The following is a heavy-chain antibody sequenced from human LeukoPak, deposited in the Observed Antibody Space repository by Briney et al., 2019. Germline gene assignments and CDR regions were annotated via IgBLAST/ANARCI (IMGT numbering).Heavy chain of an antibody. J-gene: IGHJ4*02. CDR3: ASIRGTLGY. CDR1: GFTFSDQF. D-gene: IGHD1-26*01. Sequence: GGSLRLSCAASGFTFSDQFMEWVRQAPGKGLEWVGRIKNKANSYITQYAASMEGRFTISRDDSKNSLYLQMSSLKTEDTAMYYCASIRGTLGYWGQGTVVTVSS. CDR2: IKNKANSYIT. V-gene: IGHV3-72*01.